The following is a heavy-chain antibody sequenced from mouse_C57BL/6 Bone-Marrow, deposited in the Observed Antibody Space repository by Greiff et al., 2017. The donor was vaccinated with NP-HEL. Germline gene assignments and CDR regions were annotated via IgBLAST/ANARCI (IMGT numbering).Heavy chain of an antibody. CDR3: AITTGTDYFDY. Sequence: VQLQQSGPVLVKPGASVKMSCKASGYTFTDYYMNWVKQSHGKSLEWIGVINPYNGGTSYNQKFKGKATLTVDKSSSTAYMELNRLTSEDSAVYYCAITTGTDYFDYWGQGTTLTVSS. CDR2: INPYNGGT. J-gene: IGHJ2*01. V-gene: IGHV1-19*01. CDR1: GYTFTDYY. D-gene: IGHD4-1*02.